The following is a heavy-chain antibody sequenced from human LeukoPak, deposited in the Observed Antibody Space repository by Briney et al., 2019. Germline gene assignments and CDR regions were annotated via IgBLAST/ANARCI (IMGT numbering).Heavy chain of an antibody. V-gene: IGHV4-59*08. D-gene: IGHD1-26*01. CDR3: ARHGGGGESYPRVFDY. CDR1: GGSISPYY. J-gene: IGHJ4*02. CDR2: DYDSGST. Sequence: SETLSLTCTVSGGSISPYYWSWIRQPPGKGLEWIGYDYDSGSTNYNPSLKSRVTISVDTSKNQFSLNLSSVTAADTAVYYCARHGGGGESYPRVFDYWGRGTLATVSS.